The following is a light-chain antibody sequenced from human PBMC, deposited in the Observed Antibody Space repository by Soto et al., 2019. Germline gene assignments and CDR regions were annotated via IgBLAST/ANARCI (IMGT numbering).Light chain of an antibody. J-gene: IGKJ2*01. CDR1: QSVLYSSNNKNY. CDR3: QQYESTPPT. V-gene: IGKV4-1*01. Sequence: DIVMTQSPDSLAVSLGARATINCKSSQSVLYSSNNKNYLAWYQQRPGQPPKLLISWASTRESGVPDRFGGSGSGTDFTLTITSLQAEDVAVYYCQQYESTPPTFGQGTKLEIK. CDR2: WAS.